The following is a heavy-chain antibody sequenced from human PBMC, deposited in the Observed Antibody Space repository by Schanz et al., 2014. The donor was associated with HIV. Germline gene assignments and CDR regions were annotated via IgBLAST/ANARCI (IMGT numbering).Heavy chain of an antibody. Sequence: QVQLVESGGGVVQPGRSLRLSCAASGFTFSDYSMHWVRQAPGKGLEWISYITNSGNRMNYADSVKGRFTTSRDNAKNSLYLQMNTLRADDTAVYYCARDKSNLGMDSWGQGTLVTVSS. CDR1: GFTFSDYS. CDR2: ITNSGNRM. V-gene: IGHV3-11*01. CDR3: ARDKSNLGMDS. J-gene: IGHJ5*01.